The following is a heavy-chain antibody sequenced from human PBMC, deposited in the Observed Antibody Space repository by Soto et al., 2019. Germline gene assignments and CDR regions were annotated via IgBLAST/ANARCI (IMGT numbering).Heavy chain of an antibody. D-gene: IGHD6-13*01. J-gene: IGHJ6*02. Sequence: QVQLVQSGAEVKKPGASVKVSCKASGYTFTSYDINWVRQATGQGLERRGWMNPNSGNTDYAQKFQGRVTMTRNTSISTAYMELSSLRSENTAVYYCARRGYSSSWYSYYYYGMDVWGQGTTVTVSS. CDR2: MNPNSGNT. CDR1: GYTFTSYD. V-gene: IGHV1-8*01. CDR3: ARRGYSSSWYSYYYYGMDV.